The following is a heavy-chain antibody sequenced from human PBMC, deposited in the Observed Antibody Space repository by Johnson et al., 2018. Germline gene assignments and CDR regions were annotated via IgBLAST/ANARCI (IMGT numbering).Heavy chain of an antibody. V-gene: IGHV4-4*02. J-gene: IGHJ3*02. CDR2: ISHSGNT. Sequence: QVQLQESGPGLVKPSGTLSLTCAVSGGSISSDNWWSWVRQPPGKGLEWTGEISHSGNTNYNPSLKRRVLISLDNSKNQFSLKLSSVTAADTAIYYCASLRGDAFDIWGQGTMVTVSS. CDR1: GGSISSDNW. CDR3: ASLRGDAFDI. D-gene: IGHD3-10*01.